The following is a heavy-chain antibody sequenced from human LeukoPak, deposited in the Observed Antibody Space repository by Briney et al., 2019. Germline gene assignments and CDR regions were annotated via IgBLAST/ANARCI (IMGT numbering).Heavy chain of an antibody. CDR1: GGSFSGNY. V-gene: IGHV4-34*01. D-gene: IGHD2-21*01. J-gene: IGHJ4*02. Sequence: SETLSLTCAVYGGSFSGNYWTLIRQTPGRGLEWIGESSPTGDITGYNPSLKGRATISVDSSKNQFSLKLTSVTAADTGVYYCARVPDFIARHCDSWGPGTLVTVSS. CDR3: ARVPDFIARHCDS. CDR2: SSPTGDIT.